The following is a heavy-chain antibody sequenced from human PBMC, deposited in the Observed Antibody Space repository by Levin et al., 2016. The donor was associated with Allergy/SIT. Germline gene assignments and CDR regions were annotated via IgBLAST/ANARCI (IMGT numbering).Heavy chain of an antibody. CDR1: GFTFSSYG. CDR3: AKAGYSSSWYYYYYMDV. J-gene: IGHJ6*03. Sequence: GGSLRLSCAASGFTFSSYGMHWVRQAPGKGLEWVAVISYDGSNKYYADSVKGRFTISRDNSKNTLYLQMNSLRAEDTAVYYCAKAGYSSSWYYYYYMDVWGKGTTVTVSS. CDR2: ISYDGSNK. D-gene: IGHD6-13*01. V-gene: IGHV3-30*18.